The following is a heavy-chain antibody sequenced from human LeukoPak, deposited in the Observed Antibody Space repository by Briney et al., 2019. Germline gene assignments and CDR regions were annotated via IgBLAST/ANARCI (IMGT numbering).Heavy chain of an antibody. D-gene: IGHD3-22*01. CDR1: GFTFNNYA. V-gene: IGHV3-23*01. J-gene: IGHJ4*02. CDR3: ARLPTFYYDSSGYHYDY. CDR2: PAGSGISK. Sequence: PGGSLRLSCVASGFTFNNYAMSWVRQAPGRGLEWASSPAGSGISKDYADSVKGRFTISKDKSKNTLYLQMDNLRAEDTGVYFCARLPTFYYDSSGYHYDYWGQGTLVTVSS.